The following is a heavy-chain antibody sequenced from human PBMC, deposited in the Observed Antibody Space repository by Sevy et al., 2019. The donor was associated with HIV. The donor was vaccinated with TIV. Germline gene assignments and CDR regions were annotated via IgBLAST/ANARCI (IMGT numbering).Heavy chain of an antibody. CDR1: GLTFSDYW. CDR3: VAANSWEDY. V-gene: IGHV3-74*01. Sequence: GESLKISCAPSGLTFSDYWMHWVRQAPGKGLVWVSRVNRDGSSTTYADSVKGRFTISRDNTKNTLSLQMNSLRAEDTAVYYCVAANSWEDYWGQGTLVTVSS. D-gene: IGHD2-15*01. J-gene: IGHJ4*02. CDR2: VNRDGSST.